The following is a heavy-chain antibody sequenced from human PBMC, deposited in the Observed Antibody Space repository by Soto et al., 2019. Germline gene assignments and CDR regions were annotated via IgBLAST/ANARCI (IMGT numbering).Heavy chain of an antibody. Sequence: EVHLVESGGGLVQPGGSLRLSCAASGYSVSYRYMCWVRQAPGKGLEWVSVMFSDGNTFYADSVRGRFTISRDNSKNTVYLQMNSLRVEDTAVYYCTTPSGGYWGQGTLVAVSS. J-gene: IGHJ4*02. D-gene: IGHD3-10*01. CDR2: MFSDGNT. V-gene: IGHV3-66*01. CDR1: GYSVSYRY. CDR3: TTPSGGY.